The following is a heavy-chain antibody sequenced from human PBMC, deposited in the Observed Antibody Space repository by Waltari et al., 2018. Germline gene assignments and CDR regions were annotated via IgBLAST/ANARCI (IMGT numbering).Heavy chain of an antibody. CDR3: AKETGGRGWYTVDY. D-gene: IGHD6-19*01. Sequence: EVQVLESGGGLVQPGGSLRLSCAASGFSFSNYGMSWVRQAPGKGRGWVSAVNGDRTYYAGSVKGRFTISRDNSQNTVYLQLSSLRADDTAVYYCAKETGGRGWYTVDYWGQGTLVTVSS. CDR1: GFSFSNYG. J-gene: IGHJ4*02. V-gene: IGHV3-23*01. CDR2: VNGDRT.